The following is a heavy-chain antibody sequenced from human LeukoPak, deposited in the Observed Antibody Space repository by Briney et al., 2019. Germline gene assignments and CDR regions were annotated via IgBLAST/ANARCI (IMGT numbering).Heavy chain of an antibody. V-gene: IGHV4-39*07. CDR2: IFYSGST. Sequence: PSETLSLTCTVSGGSISSSSYYWGWIRQPPGKGLEWIGHIFYSGSTNYNPSLKSRVTISVDTSKNQFSLKLSSVTAADTAVYYCARRDLTMIVVDAFDIWGQGTMVTVSS. CDR3: ARRDLTMIVVDAFDI. D-gene: IGHD3-22*01. CDR1: GGSISSSSYY. J-gene: IGHJ3*02.